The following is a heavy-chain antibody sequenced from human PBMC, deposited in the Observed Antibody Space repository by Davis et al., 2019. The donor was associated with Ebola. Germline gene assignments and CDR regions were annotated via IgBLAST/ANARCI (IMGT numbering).Heavy chain of an antibody. Sequence: SVKVSCKASGGTFSSYAISWVRQAPGQGLEWMGGIIPIFGTANYAQKFQGRVTITADESTSTAYMELSSLRSEDTAVYYCARAEYSSSPGHNWFDPWGQGTLVTVSS. V-gene: IGHV1-69*13. D-gene: IGHD6-6*01. J-gene: IGHJ5*02. CDR2: IIPIFGTA. CDR3: ARAEYSSSPGHNWFDP. CDR1: GGTFSSYA.